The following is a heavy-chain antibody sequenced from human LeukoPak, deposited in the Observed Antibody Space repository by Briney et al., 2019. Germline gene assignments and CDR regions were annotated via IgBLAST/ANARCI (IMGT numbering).Heavy chain of an antibody. V-gene: IGHV3-23*01. Sequence: PGRSLRLSCAASGFTFRNYAMTWVRQAPGKGLEWGSDISGSADSTNYADSLKGRFPISRNSSKNTSHWQRNSRTAETTPFYYFPKITTGTVNYWGQGTLVTVSS. CDR2: ISGSADST. CDR3: PKITTGTVNY. D-gene: IGHD1-1*01. J-gene: IGHJ4*02. CDR1: GFTFRNYA.